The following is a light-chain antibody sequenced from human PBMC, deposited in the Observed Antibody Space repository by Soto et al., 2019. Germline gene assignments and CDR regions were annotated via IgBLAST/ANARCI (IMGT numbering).Light chain of an antibody. CDR3: ATWDSSLSAGV. CDR2: ENN. J-gene: IGLJ3*02. V-gene: IGLV1-51*02. CDR1: SSNIGNNY. Sequence: QSVLTQPPSVSAAPGQKVTISCSGSSSNIGNNYVPWYQQLPGTAPKLLIYENNNRPSGIPYRFSGSKSGTSATLGITGLQTGDEADYFCATWDSSLSAGVFGEGTKLTVL.